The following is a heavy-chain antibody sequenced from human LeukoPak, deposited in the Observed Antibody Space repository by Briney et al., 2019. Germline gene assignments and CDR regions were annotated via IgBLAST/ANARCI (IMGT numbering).Heavy chain of an antibody. CDR2: ISWNSGSI. CDR3: AKGVFSVLHTHLDY. D-gene: IGHD2-15*01. V-gene: IGHV3-9*01. Sequence: GGSLRLSCAASGFTFDDYAMHWVRQAPGKGLEWVSGISWNSGSIGYADSVKGRFTISRDNAKNSLYLQMNSLRAEDTALYYCAKGVFSVLHTHLDYWGQGTLVTVSS. CDR1: GFTFDDYA. J-gene: IGHJ4*02.